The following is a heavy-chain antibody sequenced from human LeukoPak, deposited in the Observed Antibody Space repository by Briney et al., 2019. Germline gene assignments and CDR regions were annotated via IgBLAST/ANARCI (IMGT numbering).Heavy chain of an antibody. Sequence: GGSLRLSCAASGFTFSSYAMRWVRQAPGKGLEWVSSISGSGGGTYYTDSVQGRFTMSRDNSKNTLSLQMNSLRAEDTALYYCAKDKLGAGGQSDYWGQGTLVTVSS. CDR2: ISGSGGGT. CDR3: AKDKLGAGGQSDY. CDR1: GFTFSSYA. V-gene: IGHV3-23*01. D-gene: IGHD6-13*01. J-gene: IGHJ4*02.